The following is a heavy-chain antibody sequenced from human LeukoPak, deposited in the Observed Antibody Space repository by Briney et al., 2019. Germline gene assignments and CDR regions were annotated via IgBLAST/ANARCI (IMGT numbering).Heavy chain of an antibody. V-gene: IGHV3-30*04. CDR2: ISSDGSNK. D-gene: IGHD3-10*01. J-gene: IGHJ6*03. CDR3: ARDQITTVRGIIARSTPYYDYHYMDV. Sequence: GGSLRLSCAASGFTFSSYAMHWVRQVPGKGLEWVAVISSDGSNKYYADSVKGRFTISRDNSKNTLYLQMNSLRADDTAVYYCARDQITTVRGIIARSTPYYDYHYMDVWGKGTTVTVSS. CDR1: GFTFSSYA.